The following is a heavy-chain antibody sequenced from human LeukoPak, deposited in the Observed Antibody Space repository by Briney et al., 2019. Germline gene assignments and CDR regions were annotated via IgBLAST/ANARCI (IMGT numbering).Heavy chain of an antibody. V-gene: IGHV1-2*02. CDR3: ARVLDCSSTSCYNAFDI. CDR1: GYTFTGYY. J-gene: IGHJ3*02. CDR2: INPNSGGT. Sequence: EASVKVSCKASGYTFTGYYVHWVRQAPGQGLEWMGWINPNSGGTNYAQKFQGRVTMTRDTSISTAYMELSRLRSDDTAVYYCARVLDCSSTSCYNAFDIWGQGTMVTVSS. D-gene: IGHD2-2*02.